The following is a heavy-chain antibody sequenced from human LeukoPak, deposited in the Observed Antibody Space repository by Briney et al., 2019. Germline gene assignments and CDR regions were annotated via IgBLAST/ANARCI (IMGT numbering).Heavy chain of an antibody. D-gene: IGHD6-13*01. V-gene: IGHV3-53*01. Sequence: PGGSLRLSCAASGFTVSSNYMSWVRQAPGKGLEWVSVIYSGGSTYYADSVKGRFTISRDNSKNTLYLQMNSLRAEDTAVYHCARERIAAAGGYYYMDVWGKGTTVTVSS. CDR3: ARERIAAAGGYYYMDV. J-gene: IGHJ6*03. CDR2: IYSGGST. CDR1: GFTVSSNY.